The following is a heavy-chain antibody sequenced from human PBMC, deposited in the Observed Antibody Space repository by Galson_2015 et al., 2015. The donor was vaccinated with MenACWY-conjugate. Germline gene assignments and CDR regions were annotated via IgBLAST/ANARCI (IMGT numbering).Heavy chain of an antibody. J-gene: IGHJ2*01. D-gene: IGHD2-2*01. V-gene: IGHV3-23*01. CDR2: MSSSGASR. CDR1: GFIFSSHA. Sequence: SLRLSCAASGFIFSSHAMSWVRQAPGKGLEWVSAMSSSGASRNYADSVKGRFTISRDNSRNTLYLQMNSLRAEDTAVYYCAKADWSRSNCREPICFFDLWGRGTLVTVSS. CDR3: AKADWSRSNCREPICFFDL.